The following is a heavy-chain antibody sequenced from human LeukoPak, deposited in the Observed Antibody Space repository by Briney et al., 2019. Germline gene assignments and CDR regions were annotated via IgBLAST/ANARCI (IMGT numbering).Heavy chain of an antibody. CDR3: ARATVGVPDY. J-gene: IGHJ4*02. V-gene: IGHV4-39*01. CDR1: GGSITNSSHY. D-gene: IGHD1-26*01. CDR2: IYYSGST. Sequence: PSETLSLTCSASGGSITNSSHYWGRIRQPPGKGLEWIGSIYYSGSTYYNPSLKSRVTISVDTSKNQFSLKLSSVTAADTAVYYFARATVGVPDYWGQGTLVTVSS.